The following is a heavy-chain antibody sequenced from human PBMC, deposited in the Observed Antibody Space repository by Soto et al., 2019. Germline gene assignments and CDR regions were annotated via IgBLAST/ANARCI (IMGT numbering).Heavy chain of an antibody. V-gene: IGHV1-18*01. D-gene: IGHD3-22*01. CDR2: ISAYNVNT. J-gene: IGHJ4*02. CDR1: GYSFTTSG. CDR3: ARGVRYYDSSGYYPPFDY. Sequence: ASVKVSCKASGYSFTTSGISWVRQAPGQGLEWMGWISAYNVNTNYAQKFQGRVTITADESTSTAYMELSSLRSEDTAVYYCARGVRYYDSSGYYPPFDYWGQGTLVTVSS.